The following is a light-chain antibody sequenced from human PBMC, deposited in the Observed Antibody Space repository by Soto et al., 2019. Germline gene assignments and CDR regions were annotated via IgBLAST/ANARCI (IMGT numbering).Light chain of an antibody. CDR1: QSVRGTS. V-gene: IGKV3-20*01. CDR2: DAS. Sequence: DIVLTQSPGTLSLSPGESATLSCRASQSVRGTSLAWYQQKPGQAPRLLIYDASSRPTGIPDRFSGGGSGTDFTLTISRLEPEDFAVYYCQHYGSSPPITFGQGTRLDIK. J-gene: IGKJ5*01. CDR3: QHYGSSPPIT.